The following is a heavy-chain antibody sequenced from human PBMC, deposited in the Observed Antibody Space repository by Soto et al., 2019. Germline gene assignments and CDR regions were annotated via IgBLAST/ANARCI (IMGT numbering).Heavy chain of an antibody. Sequence: PGESLKISCKGSGFTFTSYWIAWVRQMPGKGLEWMGIIYPGDSDSSYSPSFQGQVTISADKSINTDYLHWSSLKASDTAIYYCAKHEGYCSTTTCYNFDYWGQGTLVTVSS. CDR3: AKHEGYCSTTTCYNFDY. V-gene: IGHV5-51*01. CDR1: GFTFTSYW. D-gene: IGHD2-2*01. J-gene: IGHJ4*02. CDR2: IYPGDSDS.